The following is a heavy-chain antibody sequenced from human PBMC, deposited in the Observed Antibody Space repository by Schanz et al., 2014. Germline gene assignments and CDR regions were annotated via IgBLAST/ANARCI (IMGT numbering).Heavy chain of an antibody. J-gene: IGHJ3*02. CDR1: GGTFSTYP. V-gene: IGHV1-69*02. D-gene: IGHD2-15*01. CDR3: ARGGGPEDGFDI. Sequence: QVQLVQSGAEVKKPGSSMKVSCKASGGTFSTYPINWLRQAPVQGLEWMGRIIPIHGIVNYAQRFQDRVRITADKSTSTAYMELSSLRSDDTAVYYCARGGGPEDGFDIWGRGTMVTVSS. CDR2: IIPIHGIV.